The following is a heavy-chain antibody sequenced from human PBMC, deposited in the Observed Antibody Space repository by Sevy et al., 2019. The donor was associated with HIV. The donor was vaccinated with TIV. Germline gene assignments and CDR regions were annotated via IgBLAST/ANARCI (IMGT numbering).Heavy chain of an antibody. CDR2: IRSDGSHE. CDR3: ARDKGESSSSFLGELSY. V-gene: IGHV3-30*02. Sequence: GGSLRLSCAASGFTFSNHAMHWVRQSPGKGLEWVAFIRSDGSHEYYTDSVKGRFTISRDNSKNTLYLQMNSLRSEDTALYYCARDKGESSSSFLGELSYWGQGTLVTVSS. D-gene: IGHD3-16*02. J-gene: IGHJ4*02. CDR1: GFTFSNHA.